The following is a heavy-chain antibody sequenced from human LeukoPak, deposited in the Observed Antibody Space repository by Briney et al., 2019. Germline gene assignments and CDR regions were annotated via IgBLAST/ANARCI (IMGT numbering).Heavy chain of an antibody. CDR3: ARVYYDSSGFYGVGAFDI. D-gene: IGHD3-22*01. CDR2: INHSVST. Sequence: KPSETLSLTCAVYGGSFSGYYWSWIRQPPGKGLEWIGEINHSVSTNYNPSLKSRVTISVDTSKNQFSLKLSSVTAADTAVYYCARVYYDSSGFYGVGAFDIWGQGTMVTVSS. V-gene: IGHV4-34*01. CDR1: GGSFSGYY. J-gene: IGHJ3*02.